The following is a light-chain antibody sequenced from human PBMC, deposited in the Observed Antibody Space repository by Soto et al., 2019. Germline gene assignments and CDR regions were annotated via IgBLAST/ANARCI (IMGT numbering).Light chain of an antibody. V-gene: IGLV1-40*01. J-gene: IGLJ1*01. Sequence: QSVLAQPPSVSGAPGQRVTISCTGSSSNIGAGYDVHWYQQLPGTAPKLFIYANSNRPSGVPDRFSGSKSGTSASLAITGLQAEDEADYYCQSYDSSLSGYVFGTGTKGTVL. CDR2: ANS. CDR3: QSYDSSLSGYV. CDR1: SSNIGAGYD.